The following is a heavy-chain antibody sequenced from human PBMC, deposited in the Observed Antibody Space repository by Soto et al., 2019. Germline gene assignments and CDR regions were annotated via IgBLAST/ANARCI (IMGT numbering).Heavy chain of an antibody. CDR2: ISHTGST. J-gene: IGHJ4*02. V-gene: IGHV4-39*01. D-gene: IGHD3-22*01. CDR1: GGSISSSSYY. CDR3: ARHLGSSGYSAYDY. Sequence: SETLSLTCIVSGGSISSSSYYWGWIRQPPGKGLEWIGSISHTGSTYYNPSLKSRVTISVDTSKNQFSLKVSAVTAADTAVYYCARHLGSSGYSAYDYWGQGTLVTVST.